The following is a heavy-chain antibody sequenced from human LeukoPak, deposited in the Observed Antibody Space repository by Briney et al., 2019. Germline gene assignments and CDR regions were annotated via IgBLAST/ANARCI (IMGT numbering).Heavy chain of an antibody. CDR2: ISYDGSNK. V-gene: IGHV3-30*03. D-gene: IGHD2-21*02. Sequence: GGSLRLSCAASGFIFSSYGMHWVRQAPGKGLEWVAAISYDGSNKYYADSVKGRFTISRDNSKNALYLQMNSLRAEDTAVYYCARSPYCGGDCYNLEFDYWGQGTLVTVSS. J-gene: IGHJ4*02. CDR1: GFIFSSYG. CDR3: ARSPYCGGDCYNLEFDY.